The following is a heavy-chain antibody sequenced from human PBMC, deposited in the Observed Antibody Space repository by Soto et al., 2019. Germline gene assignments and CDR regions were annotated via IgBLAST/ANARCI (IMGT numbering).Heavy chain of an antibody. CDR1: GGSISSYY. V-gene: IGHV4-59*01. J-gene: IGHJ6*02. CDR2: IYYSGST. Sequence: SETLSLTCTVSGGSISSYYWSWIRQPPGKGLEWIGYIYYSGSTNYNPSLKSRVTISVDTSKNQFSLKLSSVTAADTAVYYCARDYGLNVDTAMVDYYYYGMDVWGQGTKVTVSS. CDR3: ARDYGLNVDTAMVDYYYYGMDV. D-gene: IGHD5-18*01.